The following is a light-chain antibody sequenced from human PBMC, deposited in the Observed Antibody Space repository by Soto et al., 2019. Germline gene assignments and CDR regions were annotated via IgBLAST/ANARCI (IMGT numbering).Light chain of an antibody. V-gene: IGLV2-14*03. CDR2: EVS. J-gene: IGLJ1*01. CDR1: SSDVGGSNY. Sequence: QSALTQPASVSGSPGQSITISCTGTSSDVGGSNYVSWYQQHPGKAPKLMIYEVSNRPSGVSNRVSGSKSGNTASLTISGLQAEDQADYYCGSYTSTSTLYVFGTGTNVTVL. CDR3: GSYTSTSTLYV.